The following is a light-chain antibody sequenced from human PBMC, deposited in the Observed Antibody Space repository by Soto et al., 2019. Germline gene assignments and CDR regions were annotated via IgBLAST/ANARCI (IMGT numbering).Light chain of an antibody. J-gene: IGKJ5*01. CDR2: AAS. Sequence: IPLTQSPSSLSASVGDKVTITCRASQGISSYLAWYQQKPGKAPKLLIYAASTLQSGVPSRFSGSGSGTDFTLTISSLQPEDFATYYCQQLSSYPPITFGQGTRLEI. CDR3: QQLSSYPPIT. CDR1: QGISSY. V-gene: IGKV1-9*01.